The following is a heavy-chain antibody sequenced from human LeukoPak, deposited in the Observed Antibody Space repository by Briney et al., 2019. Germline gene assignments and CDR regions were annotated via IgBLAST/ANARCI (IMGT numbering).Heavy chain of an antibody. D-gene: IGHD5-24*01. Sequence: PGGSLRLSCEASGFTFSAYAMTWVRQAPGKGLDWVSLISSTGGNSYYADSVKGRFTISRDNSKDTLYLQMDSLRAEDTAIYYCARDIQLSTWGLGTKVTVSS. CDR2: ISSTGGNS. V-gene: IGHV3-23*01. CDR3: ARDIQLST. CDR1: GFTFSAYA. J-gene: IGHJ3*01.